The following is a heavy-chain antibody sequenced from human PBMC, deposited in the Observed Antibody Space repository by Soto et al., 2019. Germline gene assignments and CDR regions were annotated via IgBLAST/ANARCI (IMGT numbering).Heavy chain of an antibody. CDR2: ISGDGNDK. J-gene: IGHJ4*02. D-gene: IGHD1-26*01. CDR1: GFIFRNFG. Sequence: QVQLVESGGGMVQPGRSLRLSCAASGFIFRNFGMHWVRRAPGKGLEWVAVISGDGNDKYYPDSMKGRFTISRDNFNNTLYLQLNSLRPEDTAVYHCVQGASTAHQPLDSWGQGVLVTVSS. V-gene: IGHV3-30*03. CDR3: VQGASTAHQPLDS.